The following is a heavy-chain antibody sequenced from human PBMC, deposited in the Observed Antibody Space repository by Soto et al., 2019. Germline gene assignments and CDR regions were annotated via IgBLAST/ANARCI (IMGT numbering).Heavy chain of an antibody. D-gene: IGHD2-21*01. CDR3: ARVVSWVDP. CDR1: GGSINSGNDY. J-gene: IGHJ5*02. Sequence: QVQLQESGPGLVKPSQTLSLTCTVSGGSINSGNDYWSWIRQPPGKGLEWLGYISYSGSDYYNPSLKSRDTISIVPSQSQFSRRLSSVTAADTAVYYCARVVSWVDPWGQGPLVIVSS. V-gene: IGHV4-30-4*01. CDR2: ISYSGSD.